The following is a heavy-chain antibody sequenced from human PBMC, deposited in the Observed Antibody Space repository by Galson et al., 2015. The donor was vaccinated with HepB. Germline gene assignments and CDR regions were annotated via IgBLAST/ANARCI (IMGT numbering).Heavy chain of an antibody. CDR2: INRSGSTI. CDR3: ARRHSFDSGGYRYCSANTCYFDY. CDR1: GFTFSSYC. J-gene: IGHJ4*01. D-gene: IGHD3-22*01. Sequence: SLRLSCAASGFTFSSYCMSWVRQAPGKGLEWVSYINRSGSTIYYADSVKGRFTISRDNAKNSLYLQMNSLRAEDTAVYYCARRHSFDSGGYRYCSANTCYFDYWGHGTLVTVSS. V-gene: IGHV3-48*04.